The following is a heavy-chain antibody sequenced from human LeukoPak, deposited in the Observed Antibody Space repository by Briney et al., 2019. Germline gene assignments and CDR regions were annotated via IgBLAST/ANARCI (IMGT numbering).Heavy chain of an antibody. CDR3: ARGVVPAALNPISPYYYYYYMDV. Sequence: PSDTLSLTCAVYGGSFSGYYWSWIRQPPGKGLEWIGEINHSGSTNYNPSLKSRVTISVDTSKNQFSLKLSSVTAADTAVYYCARGVVPAALNPISPYYYYYYMDVWGKGTTVTVSS. V-gene: IGHV4-34*01. D-gene: IGHD2-2*01. CDR2: INHSGST. J-gene: IGHJ6*03. CDR1: GGSFSGYY.